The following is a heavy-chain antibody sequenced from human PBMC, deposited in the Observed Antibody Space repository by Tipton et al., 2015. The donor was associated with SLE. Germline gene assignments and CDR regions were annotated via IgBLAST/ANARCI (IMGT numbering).Heavy chain of an antibody. CDR1: GEYLRAYY. V-gene: IGHV4-34*01. CDR3: ATPGWPGFEN. J-gene: IGHJ3*02. CDR2: VSHAGGT. D-gene: IGHD5-24*01. Sequence: TLSLTCAVYGEYLRAYYWTWLRLSPGRGLEWIGQVSHAGGTKYNTSLKSRVTISLDTSKNEFSRKLTSVTAADTAVYYCATPGWPGFENWSQGTMVIVSS.